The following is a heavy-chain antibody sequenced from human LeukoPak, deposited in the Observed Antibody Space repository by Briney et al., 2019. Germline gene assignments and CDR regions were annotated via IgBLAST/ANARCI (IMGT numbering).Heavy chain of an antibody. V-gene: IGHV4-34*01. Sequence: PSETLSLTCAVYGGSFSGYYWSWIRQPPGKGLEWIGEINHSGSTNYNPSLKSRVTISVDTSKNQFSLKLSSVTAADTAVYYCARGKIAAAAPGYFDYWGQGTPVTVSS. D-gene: IGHD6-13*01. J-gene: IGHJ4*02. CDR2: INHSGST. CDR1: GGSFSGYY. CDR3: ARGKIAAAAPGYFDY.